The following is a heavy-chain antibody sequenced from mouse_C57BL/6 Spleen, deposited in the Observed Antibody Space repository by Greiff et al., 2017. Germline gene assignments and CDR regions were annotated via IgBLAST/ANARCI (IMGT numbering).Heavy chain of an antibody. V-gene: IGHV5-16*01. J-gene: IGHJ2*01. CDR3: ARVGVTTRYFDY. Sequence: EVKLVESEGGLVQPGSSMKLSCTASGFTFSDYYMAWVRQVPEKGLEWVANINYDGSSTYYLDSLKSRFIISRDNAKNILYLQMSSLKSEDTATYYCARVGVTTRYFDYWGQGTTLTVSS. D-gene: IGHD2-5*01. CDR2: INYDGSST. CDR1: GFTFSDYY.